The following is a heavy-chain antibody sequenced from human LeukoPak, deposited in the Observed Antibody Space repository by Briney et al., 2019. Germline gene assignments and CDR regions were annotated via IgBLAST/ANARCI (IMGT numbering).Heavy chain of an antibody. V-gene: IGHV3-30*10. CDR3: ARAIVGTENFDY. Sequence: TGGSLRLSCAASGFTFSTHAMHWVRQAPGKGLEWVAVASHDGNTKYYTDSVKGRFTISRDNSKNTLYLQMNGLRTDDTAVYYCARAIVGTENFDYWGQGTLVTVSS. D-gene: IGHD5-12*01. CDR2: ASHDGNTK. J-gene: IGHJ4*02. CDR1: GFTFSTHA.